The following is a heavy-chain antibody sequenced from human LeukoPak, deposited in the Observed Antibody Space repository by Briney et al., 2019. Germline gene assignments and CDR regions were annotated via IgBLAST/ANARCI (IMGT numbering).Heavy chain of an antibody. CDR3: ARGPLHVVVPAATWFDP. CDR2: ISSSGSTI. D-gene: IGHD2-2*01. J-gene: IGHJ5*02. V-gene: IGHV3-48*03. CDR1: GFTFSTYE. Sequence: TGGSLTLTCAASGFTFSTYERNWVRQAPGKGLEWVSYISSSGSTIYYADSVKGRFTISRDNAKNSLYLQMNSLRAEDTAVYYCARGPLHVVVPAATWFDPWGQGILVTVSS.